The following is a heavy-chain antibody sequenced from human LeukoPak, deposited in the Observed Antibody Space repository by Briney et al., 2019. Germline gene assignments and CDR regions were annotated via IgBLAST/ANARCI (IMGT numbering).Heavy chain of an antibody. V-gene: IGHV4-59*12. Sequence: PSETLSLTCTFSGTSISSSYWSWIRQPPGRGLEWIAYIYYSGSTNYNPSLKSRVTISVDTSKNQFSLKLSSVTAADTAVYYCARDRGGSYNHFDSWGQGTLVTVSS. CDR2: IYYSGST. D-gene: IGHD1-26*01. CDR3: ARDRGGSYNHFDS. CDR1: GTSISSSY. J-gene: IGHJ4*02.